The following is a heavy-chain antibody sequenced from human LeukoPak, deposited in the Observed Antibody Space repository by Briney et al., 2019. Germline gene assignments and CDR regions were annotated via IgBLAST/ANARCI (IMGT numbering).Heavy chain of an antibody. CDR1: GASVSSGDYS. J-gene: IGHJ5*02. V-gene: IGHV4-30-2*01. CDR3: ARGPDPLCSSFSCYGIDP. CDR2: ISHSGGT. Sequence: PSETLSLTCAVSGASVSSGDYSWNWFRQPPGEGLEWIGYISHSGGTSYNPSLTSRVTISVDKSKNQFSLELTSVIAADTAVYYCARGPDPLCSSFSCYGIDPWGQGTLVPVSS. D-gene: IGHD2-2*01.